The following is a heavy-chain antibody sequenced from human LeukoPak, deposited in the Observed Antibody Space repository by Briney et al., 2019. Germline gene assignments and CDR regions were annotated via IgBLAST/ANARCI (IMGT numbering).Heavy chain of an antibody. CDR1: GGTFNNYA. D-gene: IGHD6-13*01. Sequence: ASVKVSCKASGGTFNNYAISWVRQAPGQGLEWMGRIIPILGIANYALKFEGRVTLNADKSTSTAYMELSSLRSEDTAVYYCARGQSIAAAGTPVDYWGQGTLVTVSS. CDR2: IIPILGIA. CDR3: ARGQSIAAAGTPVDY. V-gene: IGHV1-69*04. J-gene: IGHJ4*02.